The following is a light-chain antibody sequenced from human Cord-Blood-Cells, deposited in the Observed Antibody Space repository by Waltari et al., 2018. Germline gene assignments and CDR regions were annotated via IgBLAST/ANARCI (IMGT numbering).Light chain of an antibody. CDR3: QTWGTGIKV. Sequence: QLVLTQSPSASASLGASVKLTCTLSSGHSSYAIAWHQQQPEKGPQYLMKLNSDGSHSKGDGIPDRFSGSSSGAERYLTISSLQSEDEADYYCQTWGTGIKVFGGGTKLTVI. CDR2: LNSDGSH. CDR1: SGHSSYA. V-gene: IGLV4-69*01. J-gene: IGLJ3*02.